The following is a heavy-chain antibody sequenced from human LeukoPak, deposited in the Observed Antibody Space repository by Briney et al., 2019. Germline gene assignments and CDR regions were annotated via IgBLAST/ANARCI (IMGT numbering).Heavy chain of an antibody. CDR2: IGGGGGIT. D-gene: IGHD1-26*01. Sequence: RTGGSLRLSCAASGFTFSTYAMSWVRQAPGKGLEWVSMIGGGGGITWYADSVKGRFTISRDNSKNTVYLQMISLRAEDTAVYYCAKLSGSYFEYWGQGTLVTVSS. CDR1: GFTFSTYA. CDR3: AKLSGSYFEY. J-gene: IGHJ4*02. V-gene: IGHV3-23*01.